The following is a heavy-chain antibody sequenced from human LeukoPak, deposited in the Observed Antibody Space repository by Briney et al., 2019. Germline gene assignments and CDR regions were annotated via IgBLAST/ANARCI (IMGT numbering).Heavy chain of an antibody. CDR2: ISYDGSNK. CDR1: GFTFSSYT. J-gene: IGHJ3*02. D-gene: IGHD3-22*01. V-gene: IGHV3-30-3*02. CDR3: AKPFDYYDSNRAFDI. Sequence: RPGRSLRLSCAASGFTFSSYTIHWVRQAPGKGLEWVTIISYDGSNKYYADSVKGRFTISRDNSKNTLYLQMNSLRAEDTAVYYCAKPFDYYDSNRAFDIWGQGTMVTVSS.